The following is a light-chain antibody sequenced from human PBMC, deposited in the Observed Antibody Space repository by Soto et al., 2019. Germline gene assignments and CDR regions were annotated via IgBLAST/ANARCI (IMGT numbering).Light chain of an antibody. V-gene: IGKV1-5*01. CDR2: DAC. CDR1: HIFSVW. J-gene: IGKJ1*01. CDR3: QQYESFSGT. Sequence: EIQMTQSSGTLSAPEGKTVTXTYRSSHIFSVWLAWYQQKPGEAPNLLIYDACALPRGVPSRFSGSGSGTKFTLTIGSLQADDFATYYWQQYESFSGTFGPGTQVDIK.